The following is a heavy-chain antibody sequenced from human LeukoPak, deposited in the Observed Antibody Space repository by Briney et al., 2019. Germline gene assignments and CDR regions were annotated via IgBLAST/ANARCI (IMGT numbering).Heavy chain of an antibody. CDR3: ARVPSGRPTFYFGY. CDR1: GYTFTSYG. CDR2: ISAYNGNT. V-gene: IGHV1-18*01. J-gene: IGHJ4*02. D-gene: IGHD1-26*01. Sequence: ASVKVSCKASGYTFTSYGISWVRQAPGQGLEWMGWISAYNGNTNYAQKLQGRVTMTTDTSTSTAYMELRSLRSDDTAVYYCARVPSGRPTFYFGYWGQGTLVTGSS.